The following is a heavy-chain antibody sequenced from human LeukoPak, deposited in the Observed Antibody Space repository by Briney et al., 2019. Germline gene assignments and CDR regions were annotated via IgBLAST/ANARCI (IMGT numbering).Heavy chain of an antibody. CDR3: ARVTVTTGSYYYYMDV. J-gene: IGHJ6*03. Sequence: GGPLRLSCAASGFTFSDHYMDWVRQAPGKGLEWVGRTRDKPNSYTTEYAASVKGRFTISRDDSKNSLYLQMNSLKTEDTAVYYCARVTVTTGSYYYYMDVWGKGTTVTVSS. V-gene: IGHV3-72*01. CDR2: TRDKPNSYTT. CDR1: GFTFSDHY. D-gene: IGHD4-17*01.